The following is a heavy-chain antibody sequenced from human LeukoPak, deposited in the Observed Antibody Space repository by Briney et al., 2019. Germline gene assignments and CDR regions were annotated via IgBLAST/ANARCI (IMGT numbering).Heavy chain of an antibody. J-gene: IGHJ4*02. CDR2: ISGSGGST. D-gene: IGHD1-14*01. CDR1: GFTFSSYA. Sequence: GGSLRLSCAASGFTFSSYAMSWVRQAPGKGLEWVSAISGSGGSTYYADSVKGRFTISRDNANNFLYLQMDSLRAEDTAVYYCATVTNGRHYDYWGQGTLLTVSS. V-gene: IGHV3-23*01. CDR3: ATVTNGRHYDY.